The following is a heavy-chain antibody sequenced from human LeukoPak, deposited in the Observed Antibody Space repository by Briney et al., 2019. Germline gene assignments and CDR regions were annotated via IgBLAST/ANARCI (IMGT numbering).Heavy chain of an antibody. CDR2: IRSKTYGATP. CDR1: GFTFGDYA. Sequence: GGSLRLSCSVSGFTFGDYAMSWVRQAPGKGLEWVGFIRSKTYGATPEYAASVKGRFTISRDDSKSLAYLQMNSLKTEDTAVYYCSRDTYFYDSSGYYPTSFDYWGHGTLVTVSS. CDR3: SRDTYFYDSSGYYPTSFDY. J-gene: IGHJ4*01. D-gene: IGHD3-22*01. V-gene: IGHV3-49*04.